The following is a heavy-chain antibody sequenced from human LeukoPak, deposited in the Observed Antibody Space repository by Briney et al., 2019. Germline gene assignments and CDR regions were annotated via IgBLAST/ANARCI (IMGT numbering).Heavy chain of an antibody. CDR3: AKDPDIVVVPAAPYGMDV. CDR2: IWYDGSNK. J-gene: IGHJ6*02. V-gene: IGHV3-33*06. CDR1: GFSFSSYG. Sequence: GGSLRLSCAASGFSFSSYGMHWVRQAPGKGLEWVAVIWYDGSNKYYADSVKGRFTISRDNSKNTLYLQMNSLRAEDTAVYYCAKDPDIVVVPAAPYGMDVWGQGTTVTVSS. D-gene: IGHD2-2*01.